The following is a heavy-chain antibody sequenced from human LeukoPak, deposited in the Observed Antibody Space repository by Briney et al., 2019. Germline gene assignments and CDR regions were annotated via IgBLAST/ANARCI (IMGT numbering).Heavy chain of an antibody. V-gene: IGHV1-69*13. J-gene: IGHJ4*02. Sequence: SVKVSCKASGGTFSSYAISWVRQAPGQGLEWMGGTIPIFGTSNYAQKFQGRVTITADESTSTAYMELSSLRSEDTAVYYCARVGISGSYPFDYWGQGTLVTVSS. CDR3: ARVGISGSYPFDY. CDR1: GGTFSSYA. CDR2: TIPIFGTS. D-gene: IGHD1-26*01.